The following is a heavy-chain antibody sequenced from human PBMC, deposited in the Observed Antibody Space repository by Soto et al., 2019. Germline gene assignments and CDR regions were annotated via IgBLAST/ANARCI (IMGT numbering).Heavy chain of an antibody. V-gene: IGHV4-59*01. Sequence: SETLSLTCTVSGGSISSYYWSWIRQPPGKGREWIGYIYYSGSTNYNPSLKSRVTISVDTSKNQFSLKLSSVTAADTAVYYCARVGYYYDSSGYYPAVPFDYWGQGTLVTVSS. D-gene: IGHD3-22*01. CDR2: IYYSGST. CDR3: ARVGYYYDSSGYYPAVPFDY. CDR1: GGSISSYY. J-gene: IGHJ4*02.